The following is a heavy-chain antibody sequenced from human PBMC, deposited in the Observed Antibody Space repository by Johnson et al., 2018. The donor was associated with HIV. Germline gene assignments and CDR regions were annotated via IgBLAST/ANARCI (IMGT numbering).Heavy chain of an antibody. J-gene: IGHJ3*02. V-gene: IGHV3-30*19. CDR3: AREMVAAKDAFDI. CDR2: ISYDGSNK. CDR1: GFAFSNYG. D-gene: IGHD2-15*01. Sequence: QVQLVESGGGVVQPGRSLRLSCAASGFAFSNYGMHWVRQAPGKGLEWVAVISYDGSNKYYADSVKGRFTISRDNSKNTLYLQMNSLRAEDTAVYFCAREMVAAKDAFDIWGQGTMVTVSS.